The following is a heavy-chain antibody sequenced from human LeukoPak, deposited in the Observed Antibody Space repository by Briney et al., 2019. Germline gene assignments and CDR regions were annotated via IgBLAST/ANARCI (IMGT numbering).Heavy chain of an antibody. CDR3: ARAVNSASKSDY. V-gene: IGHV3-74*01. Sequence: GGSLRLSCAASGFTFSNNAMSWVRQAPGKGLVWVSRINTDGSFTNYADSVKGRFTISRDNAKNTLYLQMNSLRAEDTAVYYCARAVNSASKSDYWGQGTLVTVSS. CDR2: INTDGSFT. CDR1: GFTFSNNA. J-gene: IGHJ4*02. D-gene: IGHD2-2*01.